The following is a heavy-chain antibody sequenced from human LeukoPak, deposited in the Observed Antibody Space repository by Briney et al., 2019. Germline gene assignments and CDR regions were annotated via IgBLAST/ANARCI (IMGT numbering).Heavy chain of an antibody. V-gene: IGHV3-23*01. Sequence: PGGSLRLSCAASGFTFSSYAMSWVRQAPGKGLEWVSAINGSGGSTYYADSVKGRFTISRDNSKNTLYLQMNSLRAEDTAVYYCAKGPGSSTICPLFDPWGQGTLVTVSS. CDR3: AKGPGSSTICPLFDP. J-gene: IGHJ5*02. D-gene: IGHD2-2*01. CDR2: INGSGGST. CDR1: GFTFSSYA.